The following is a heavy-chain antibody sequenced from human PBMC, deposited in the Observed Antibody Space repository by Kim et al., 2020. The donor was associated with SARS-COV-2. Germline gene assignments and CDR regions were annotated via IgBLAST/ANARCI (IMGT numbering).Heavy chain of an antibody. V-gene: IGHV4-4*02. Sequence: SETLSLTCAVSGGSISSSNWWSWVRQPPGKGLEWIGEIYHSGSTNYNPSLKSRVTISVDKSKNQFSLKLSSVTAADTAVYYCASAIPLLWFGESSPNAFDIWGQGTMVTVSS. CDR2: IYHSGST. CDR1: GGSISSSNW. D-gene: IGHD3-10*01. J-gene: IGHJ3*02. CDR3: ASAIPLLWFGESSPNAFDI.